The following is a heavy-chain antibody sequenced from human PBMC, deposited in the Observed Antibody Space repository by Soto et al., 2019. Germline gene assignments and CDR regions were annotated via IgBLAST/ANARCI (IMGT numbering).Heavy chain of an antibody. CDR2: IWYDGSNK. CDR1: GFTFSSYG. J-gene: IGHJ6*02. V-gene: IGHV3-33*01. D-gene: IGHD2-2*01. CDR3: ARDLRYCSSTSCYSNGMDV. Sequence: PGGSLRLSCAASGFTFSSYGMHWVRQAPGKGLEWVAVIWYDGSNKYYADSVKGRFTISRDNSKNTLYLQMNSLRAEDTAVYYCARDLRYCSSTSCYSNGMDVWGQGTTVTVPS.